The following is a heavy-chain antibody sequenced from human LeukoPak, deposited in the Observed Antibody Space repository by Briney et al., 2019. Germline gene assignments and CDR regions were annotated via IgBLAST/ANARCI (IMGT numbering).Heavy chain of an antibody. CDR2: ISYDGSTK. J-gene: IGHJ4*02. CDR1: GFTFSSYG. D-gene: IGHD3-10*01. Sequence: GGSLRLSCVASGFTFSSYGMHWVRQAPGKGLEWVAFISYDGSTKYYAYSVKCRFTISRENSKNTLYLQMNSLRAEDTAVYYCEKDFTKTYGSGSYYPSFDYWGQGTLVTVSS. CDR3: EKDFTKTYGSGSYYPSFDY. V-gene: IGHV3-30*18.